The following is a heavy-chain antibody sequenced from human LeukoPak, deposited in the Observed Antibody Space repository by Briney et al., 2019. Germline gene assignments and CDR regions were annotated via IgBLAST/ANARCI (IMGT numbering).Heavy chain of an antibody. CDR1: GYTFAGYH. J-gene: IGHJ4*02. Sequence: ASVKVSCKASGYTFAGYHIHWVRRAPGQGLEWMGIINPSDGRTSYAQEFQDRVILTSDTSARTVYMELRSLRFEDKAEYYCARENVADSSAWSHFDYWGQGTLVIVSS. D-gene: IGHD6-19*01. CDR3: ARENVADSSAWSHFDY. V-gene: IGHV1-46*01. CDR2: INPSDGRT.